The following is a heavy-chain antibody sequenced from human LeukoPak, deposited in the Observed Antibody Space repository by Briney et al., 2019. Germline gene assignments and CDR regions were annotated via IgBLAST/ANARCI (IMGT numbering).Heavy chain of an antibody. CDR3: ARDRSYSGYDF. CDR2: IYYSGST. V-gene: IGHV4-39*07. Sequence: PSETLSLTCTVSGGSISSSSYYWGWIRQPPGTGLEWIGSIYYSGSTYYNPSLKSRVTISVDTSKNQFSLKLSSVTAADTAVYYCARDRSYSGYDFWGQGTLVTVSS. D-gene: IGHD5-12*01. J-gene: IGHJ4*02. CDR1: GGSISSSSYY.